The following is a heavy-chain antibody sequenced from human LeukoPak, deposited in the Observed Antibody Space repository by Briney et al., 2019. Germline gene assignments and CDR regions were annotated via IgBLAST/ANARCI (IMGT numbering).Heavy chain of an antibody. CDR1: GGSISNYY. V-gene: IGHV4-59*01. CDR3: ARAYCSGGSCYSSRGMFDP. CDR2: IYYSGST. D-gene: IGHD2-15*01. J-gene: IGHJ5*02. Sequence: SETLSLTCTVSGGSISNYYWSWIRQPPGKGLEWIGYIYYSGSTNYNPSLKSRVTISVDTSKNQFSLKLSSVTAADTAVYYCARAYCSGGSCYSSRGMFDPWGHGTLATVSS.